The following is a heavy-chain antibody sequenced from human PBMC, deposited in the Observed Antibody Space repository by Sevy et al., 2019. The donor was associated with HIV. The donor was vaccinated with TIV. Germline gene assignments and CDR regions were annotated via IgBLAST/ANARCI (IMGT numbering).Heavy chain of an antibody. CDR1: GGSISSSSYY. CDR3: ARHEKPNWNDGYYYGMDV. Sequence: SETLSLTCTVSGGSISSSSYYWGWIRQPPGKGLEWIGSIYHSGSTYYNPSLKSPVTISVDTSKNQFSLKRSPVTAADAAVYYCARHEKPNWNDGYYYGMDVWGQGTTVTVSS. CDR2: IYHSGST. J-gene: IGHJ6*02. D-gene: IGHD1-20*01. V-gene: IGHV4-39*01.